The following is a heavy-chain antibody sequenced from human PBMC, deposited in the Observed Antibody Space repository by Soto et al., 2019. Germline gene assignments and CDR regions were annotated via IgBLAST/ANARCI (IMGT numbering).Heavy chain of an antibody. CDR1: ARSYSRYA. V-gene: IGHV1-69*06. CDR3: ARDTSRATHSSDSRTLDAIDI. J-gene: IGHJ3*02. D-gene: IGHD3-22*01. Sequence: SVNVSRKAFARSYSRYAISWVLQAPGQGLEWMGGIIPIFGTANYAQKFQGRVTTTADKSTSTAYMELSSLRSEDTAVYYCARDTSRATHSSDSRTLDAIDILRQGTLVTVSS. CDR2: IIPIFGTA.